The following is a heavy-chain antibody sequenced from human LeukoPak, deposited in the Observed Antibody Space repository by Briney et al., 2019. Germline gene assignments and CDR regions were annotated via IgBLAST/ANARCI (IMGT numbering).Heavy chain of an antibody. J-gene: IGHJ4*02. Sequence: ASVKVSCKASGYAFTTYNIDWVRQAPGQGLEWMGWISAYSGNTNYAQKVQGRVTMTTDTATSTAYMELRSLTSDDTAVYYCARPFNWNDYFDYWGQGTLVTVSS. D-gene: IGHD1-1*01. V-gene: IGHV1-18*01. CDR1: GYAFTTYN. CDR2: ISAYSGNT. CDR3: ARPFNWNDYFDY.